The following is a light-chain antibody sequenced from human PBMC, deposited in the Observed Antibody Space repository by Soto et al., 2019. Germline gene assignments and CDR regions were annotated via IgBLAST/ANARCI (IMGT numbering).Light chain of an antibody. V-gene: IGKV3-15*01. CDR1: QSVASN. Sequence: EIVMTQSPASLSVSPGDGATLSCRASQSVASNVAWYQQKPGQGPRLLIHGASTRAAGFPARFSGSGSGTDFTLTISSLQSEDFAVYYCQQYHNWPPQYTFGQGTKLQIK. J-gene: IGKJ2*01. CDR2: GAS. CDR3: QQYHNWPPQYT.